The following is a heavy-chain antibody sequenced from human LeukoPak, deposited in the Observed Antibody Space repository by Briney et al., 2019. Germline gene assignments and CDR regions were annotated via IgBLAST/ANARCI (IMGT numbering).Heavy chain of an antibody. V-gene: IGHV3-53*05. J-gene: IGHJ5*02. CDR2: IYSGGST. Sequence: GGSLRLSCAASGFTVSSNYMSWVRQAPGKGLEWVSVIYSGGSTYYADSVKGRFTISRDNSKNTLYLQMNSLRAEDTAVYYCAKDLRRGIAAAGSNWFDPWGQGTLVTVSS. CDR1: GFTVSSNY. D-gene: IGHD6-13*01. CDR3: AKDLRRGIAAAGSNWFDP.